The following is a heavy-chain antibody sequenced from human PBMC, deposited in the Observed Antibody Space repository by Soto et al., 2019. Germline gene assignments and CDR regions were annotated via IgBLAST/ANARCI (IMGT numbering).Heavy chain of an antibody. Sequence: GGSLRLSCTASGFTFGDYAMIWFRQAPGKGLEWVGFITSKAYGGTTEYAASVKGRFTISRDDSKSIAYLQMNSLRTDDTALYSCSRAPPNNRGAPLHSWGQGTLVTVSS. CDR2: ITSKAYGGTT. V-gene: IGHV3-49*03. CDR1: GFTFGDYA. J-gene: IGHJ4*02. D-gene: IGHD3-10*01. CDR3: SRAPPNNRGAPLHS.